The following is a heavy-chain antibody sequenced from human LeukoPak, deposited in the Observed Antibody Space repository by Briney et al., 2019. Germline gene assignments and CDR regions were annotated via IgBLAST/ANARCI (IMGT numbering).Heavy chain of an antibody. J-gene: IGHJ4*02. V-gene: IGHV3-30-3*01. D-gene: IGHD1-26*01. CDR2: ISYDGSNK. CDR3: AKDQVGASDY. Sequence: GGSLRLSCAASGFTFSSYAMHWVRQAPGKGLEWVAVISYDGSNKYYADSVKGRFTISRDNAKNSLYLQMNSLRAEDTAVYYCAKDQVGASDYWGQGTLVTVSS. CDR1: GFTFSSYA.